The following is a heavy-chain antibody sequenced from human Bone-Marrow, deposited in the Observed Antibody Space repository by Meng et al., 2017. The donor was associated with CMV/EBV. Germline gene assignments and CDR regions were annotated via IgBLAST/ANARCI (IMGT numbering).Heavy chain of an antibody. Sequence: GESLKISCAASGFTFSSYSMNWVRQAPGKGLEWVSSISSSSSYIYYADSVKGRFTISRDNAKNSLYLQMNSLRAEDTAVYYCASHLFYDSSGYYYVEGAFDIWGQGTMVTVPS. CDR3: ASHLFYDSSGYYYVEGAFDI. V-gene: IGHV3-21*01. J-gene: IGHJ3*02. CDR2: ISSSSSYI. D-gene: IGHD3-22*01. CDR1: GFTFSSYS.